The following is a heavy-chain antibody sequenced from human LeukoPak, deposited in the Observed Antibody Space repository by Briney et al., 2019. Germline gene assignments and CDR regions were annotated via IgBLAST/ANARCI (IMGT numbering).Heavy chain of an antibody. Sequence: GGSLRLSCAASGFTVTSSYINWVRQAPGKGLEWISVTYSGGTTYYSESVKDRFIVSRDNSKNTLYLQMSSLTGEDTAVYYCARDPGRSPDYWGQGTLVTVSS. V-gene: IGHV3-66*01. CDR1: GFTVTSSY. D-gene: IGHD1-26*01. CDR3: ARDPGRSPDY. J-gene: IGHJ4*02. CDR2: TYSGGTT.